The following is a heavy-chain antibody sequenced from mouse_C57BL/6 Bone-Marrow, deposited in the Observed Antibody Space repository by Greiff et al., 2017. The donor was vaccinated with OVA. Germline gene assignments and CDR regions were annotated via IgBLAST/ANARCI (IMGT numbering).Heavy chain of an antibody. CDR2: IWTGGGT. CDR1: GFSLTSYA. Sequence: VQLQQSGPGLVAPSQCLSITCTVSGFSLTSYAISWVRQPPGKGLEWLGVIWTGGGTNYNSALKSSLSSSKDNSKSQVFLKMNSLQTDDTARYYCARTVTTYSNYGYFDVWGTGTTVTVSS. V-gene: IGHV2-9-1*01. J-gene: IGHJ1*03. CDR3: ARTVTTYSNYGYFDV. D-gene: IGHD2-13*01.